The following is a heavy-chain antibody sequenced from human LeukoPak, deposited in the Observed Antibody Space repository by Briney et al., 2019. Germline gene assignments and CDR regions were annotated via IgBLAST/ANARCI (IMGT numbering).Heavy chain of an antibody. Sequence: ASVTVSCTASGYTFTVYYMHWVRQAPGQGLEWMGWINPNSGGTNYAQKFQGRVTMTRDTSISTAYMELSRLRSDDTAVYYCARDGGSSWYHRRAFDYWGQGTLVTVSS. J-gene: IGHJ4*02. CDR3: ARDGGSSWYHRRAFDY. CDR1: GYTFTVYY. CDR2: INPNSGGT. V-gene: IGHV1-2*02. D-gene: IGHD6-13*01.